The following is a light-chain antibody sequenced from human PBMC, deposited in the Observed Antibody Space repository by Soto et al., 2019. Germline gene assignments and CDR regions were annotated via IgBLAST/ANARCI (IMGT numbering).Light chain of an antibody. Sequence: QSALTQPASVSGSPGQSITISCTGTSSDIGAHNYVSWYQHHPGTAPKVIIYEVNNRPSGVSYRFSGSKSGNTASLTISGLQAEDEADYYCSAYKTSRTYVFGSGTKLTVL. CDR1: SSDIGAHNY. CDR2: EVN. J-gene: IGLJ1*01. CDR3: SAYKTSRTYV. V-gene: IGLV2-14*01.